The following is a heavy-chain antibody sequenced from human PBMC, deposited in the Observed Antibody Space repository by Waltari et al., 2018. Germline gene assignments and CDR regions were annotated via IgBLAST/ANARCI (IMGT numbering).Heavy chain of an antibody. CDR1: GYTLSNYY. Sequence: EVRLLQSGAEVKKPGTTLKISCRLSGYTLSNYYIHWIQQAPGKGLQWMGLVGPDAGQTIYAEALQGRISMTADSSTETVYMELTSLTSDDSAVYYCATALGDSISASRPFEIWGQGTVITVSS. D-gene: IGHD3-3*02. CDR3: ATALGDSISASRPFEI. J-gene: IGHJ3*02. V-gene: IGHV1-69-2*01. CDR2: VGPDAGQT.